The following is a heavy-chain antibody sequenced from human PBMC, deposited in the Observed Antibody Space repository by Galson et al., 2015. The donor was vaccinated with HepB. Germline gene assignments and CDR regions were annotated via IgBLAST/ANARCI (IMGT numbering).Heavy chain of an antibody. J-gene: IGHJ4*02. D-gene: IGHD6-19*01. CDR3: ARRIASQVDSSGCAFDY. CDR1: GYSFTSYW. Sequence: QSGAEVKKPGESLKISCKGSGYSFTSYWIGWVRQMPGKGLEWMGIIYPGDSDTRYSPSFQGQVTISADKSISTAYLQWSSLKASDTAMYYCARRIASQVDSSGCAFDYWGQGTLVTVSS. V-gene: IGHV5-51*03. CDR2: IYPGDSDT.